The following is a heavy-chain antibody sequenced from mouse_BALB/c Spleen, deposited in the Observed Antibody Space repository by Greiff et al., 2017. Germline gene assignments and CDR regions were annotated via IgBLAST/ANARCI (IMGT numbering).Heavy chain of an antibody. V-gene: IGHV14-4*02. Sequence: EVQLQQSGAELVRSGASVKLSCTASGFNIKDYYMHWVKQRPEQGLEWIGWIDPENGDTEYAPKFQGKATMTADTSSNTAYLQLSSLTSEDTAVYYSNARDPDAMDYWGQGTSVTVSS. CDR3: NARDPDAMDY. CDR1: GFNIKDYY. D-gene: IGHD3-3*01. CDR2: IDPENGDT. J-gene: IGHJ4*01.